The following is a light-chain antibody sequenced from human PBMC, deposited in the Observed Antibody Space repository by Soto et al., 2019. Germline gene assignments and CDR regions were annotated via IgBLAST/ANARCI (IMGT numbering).Light chain of an antibody. J-gene: IGKJ1*01. CDR2: GAS. V-gene: IGKV3-15*01. CDR1: QSVSSN. CDR3: QQYYNWPPWT. Sequence: EIVMTQSPATLSVSPGERVTLSCRASQSVSSNLAWYRQKPGQAPRLLIYGASTRATDVPARFSGSGSGTEFTLTISSLQSEDFAVYYCQQYYNWPPWTFGQGTKVEIK.